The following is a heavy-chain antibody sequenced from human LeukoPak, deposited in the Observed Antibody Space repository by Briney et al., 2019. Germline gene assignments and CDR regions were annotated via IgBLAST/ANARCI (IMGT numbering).Heavy chain of an antibody. D-gene: IGHD5-18*01. CDR2: IYYSGST. CDR1: GGSISSGDYY. Sequence: PSETLSLTCTVSGGSISSGDYYWSWIRQPPGKGLEWIGYIYYSGSTYYNPSLKSRVTISVDTSKNQFSLKLSSVTAADTAVYYCARGREQLWVPFYYYYMDVWGKGTTVTVSS. V-gene: IGHV4-30-4*08. CDR3: ARGREQLWVPFYYYYMDV. J-gene: IGHJ6*03.